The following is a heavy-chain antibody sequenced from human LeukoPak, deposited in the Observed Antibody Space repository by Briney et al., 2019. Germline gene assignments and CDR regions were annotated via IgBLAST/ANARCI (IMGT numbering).Heavy chain of an antibody. CDR2: IRSKAYGETI. V-gene: IGHV3-49*04. Sequence: GGSLRLSCAASGFTFSSYAMHWVRQAPGKGLEWVGFIRSKAYGETIEYAASVKGRFTISRDDSKRIAYLQMNSLKTEDTGVYSCTRHCSGASCYSVSWGQGTLVTVSS. D-gene: IGHD2-15*01. CDR3: TRHCSGASCYSVS. CDR1: GFTFSSYA. J-gene: IGHJ4*02.